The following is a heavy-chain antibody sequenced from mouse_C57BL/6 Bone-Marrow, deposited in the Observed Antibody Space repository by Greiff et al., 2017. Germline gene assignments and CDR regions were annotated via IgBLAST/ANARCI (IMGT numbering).Heavy chain of an antibody. CDR3: ERAAVITTVVPFAY. Sequence: VQLQQSGPELVKPGASVKISCKASGYSFTDYNMNWVKQSNGKSLEWIGVINPNYGTTSYNQKVKGKATLTVDQSSSTAYMHLNSLTSEDSAVYYCERAAVITTVVPFAYWGQGTLVTVSA. V-gene: IGHV1-39*01. D-gene: IGHD1-1*01. CDR1: GYSFTDYN. J-gene: IGHJ3*01. CDR2: INPNYGTT.